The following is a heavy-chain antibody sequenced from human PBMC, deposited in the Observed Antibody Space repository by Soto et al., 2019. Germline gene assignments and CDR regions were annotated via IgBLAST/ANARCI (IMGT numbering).Heavy chain of an antibody. CDR3: ARRLQWQLRPLDS. CDR2: INTLSSAI. D-gene: IGHD6-19*01. J-gene: IGHJ4*02. Sequence: TGGSLRLSCAGSGFTFSGYYMTWIRHAPGKGLEWVSYINTLSSAIYYADSVKGRFTISRDNAKNSLYLQMNSLRAEDTAVYYCARRLQWQLRPLDSWGRGTLVTVSS. CDR1: GFTFSGYY. V-gene: IGHV3-11*01.